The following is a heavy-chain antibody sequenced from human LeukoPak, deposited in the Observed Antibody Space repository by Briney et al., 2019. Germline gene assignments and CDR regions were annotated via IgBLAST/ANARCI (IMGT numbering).Heavy chain of an antibody. D-gene: IGHD5-18*01. V-gene: IGHV1-18*04. CDR3: ARGTNTYGHGDY. Sequence: ASVKVSCKASGYTFTDYYLHWVRQAPGQGLEWMGWISGYNGNTNYAQRLQGRVTMTTDTSTSTAYMELRSLRSDDTAVYYCARGTNTYGHGDYWGQGTLVTVSS. J-gene: IGHJ4*02. CDR2: ISGYNGNT. CDR1: GYTFTDYY.